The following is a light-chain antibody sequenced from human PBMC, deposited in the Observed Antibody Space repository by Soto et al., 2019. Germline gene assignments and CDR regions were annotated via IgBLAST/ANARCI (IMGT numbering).Light chain of an antibody. CDR1: QSVSTSY. CDR3: QQYGSVPLT. CDR2: GAS. J-gene: IGKJ4*01. V-gene: IGKV3-20*01. Sequence: EIVLTQSPGTLSLSPGERATLSCRASQSVSTSYLAWYQQKPGQAPRLLIYGASSRATGIPDRFSGSGSGADFTLTIRGLEPEDFAVYYCQQYGSVPLTFGGGTKVEIK.